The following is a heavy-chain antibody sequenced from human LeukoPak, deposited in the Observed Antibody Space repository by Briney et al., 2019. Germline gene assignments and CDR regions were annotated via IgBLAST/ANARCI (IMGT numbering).Heavy chain of an antibody. CDR3: ARLGSGSVDY. V-gene: IGHV4-39*01. J-gene: IGHJ4*02. D-gene: IGHD3-3*01. CDR2: IYYSGST. CDR1: GGSISSSSYY. Sequence: SETLSLTCTVSGGSISSSSYYWGWIRQPSGKGLEWIGSIYYSGSTYYNPSLKSRVTISVDTSKNQFSLKLSSVTAADTAVYYCARLGSGSVDYWGQGTLVTVSS.